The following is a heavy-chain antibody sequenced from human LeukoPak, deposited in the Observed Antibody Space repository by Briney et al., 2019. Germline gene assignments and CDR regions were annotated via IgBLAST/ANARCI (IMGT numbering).Heavy chain of an antibody. Sequence: KASETLSLTCTVSGGSISSYYWSWIRQPPGKGLEWIGYIYYSGSTYYNPSLKSRVTISVDTSKNQFSLKLSSVTAADTAVYYCARDPDTRGDYGMDVWGQGTTVTVSS. V-gene: IGHV4-59*12. CDR1: GGSISSYY. D-gene: IGHD3-16*01. J-gene: IGHJ6*02. CDR2: IYYSGST. CDR3: ARDPDTRGDYGMDV.